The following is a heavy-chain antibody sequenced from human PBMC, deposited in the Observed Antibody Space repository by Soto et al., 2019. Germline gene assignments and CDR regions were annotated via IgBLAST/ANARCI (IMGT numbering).Heavy chain of an antibody. D-gene: IGHD3-10*02. Sequence: QVQLQESGPGLVKPSQTLSLTCTVSGGSISSGGYYWSWIRQHPGKGLEWIGYIYYSGSTYYNPSLRSLVTISVDTSKNQFSLKLSSVTSADTAVYYCASDRGLRSSFDYWGQGTLVTVSS. V-gene: IGHV4-31*01. CDR1: GGSISSGGYY. J-gene: IGHJ4*02. CDR3: ASDRGLRSSFDY. CDR2: IYYSGST.